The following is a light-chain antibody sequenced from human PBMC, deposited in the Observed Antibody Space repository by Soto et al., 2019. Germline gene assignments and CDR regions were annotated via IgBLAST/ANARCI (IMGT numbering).Light chain of an antibody. CDR3: QQYNYYRWT. CDR2: QAS. J-gene: IGKJ1*01. CDR1: QSIRRF. Sequence: DIQMTQPPSSLSASVGDRVTITCRASQSIRRFLAWYQQKPGKAPKLLIYQASNLESGVPSRFSGSGSGTESTLTISSLQPDDLAVYYCQQYNYYRWTFGQGTKVDIK. V-gene: IGKV1-5*03.